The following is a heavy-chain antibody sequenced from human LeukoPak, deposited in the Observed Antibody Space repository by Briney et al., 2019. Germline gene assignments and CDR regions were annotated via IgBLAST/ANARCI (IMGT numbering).Heavy chain of an antibody. CDR2: INNDGSDT. V-gene: IGHV3-74*01. CDR3: ARNTWGIDD. D-gene: IGHD7-27*01. CDR1: GFKFSNHW. J-gene: IGHJ4*02. Sequence: PGGSLRLSCAASGFKFSNHWMHWVRQSPGKRLVWVARINNDGSDTSHADSVEGRFTISRDNAENTLYLQMNSLRVEDTAMYFCARNTWGIDDWGKGTLVTVSS.